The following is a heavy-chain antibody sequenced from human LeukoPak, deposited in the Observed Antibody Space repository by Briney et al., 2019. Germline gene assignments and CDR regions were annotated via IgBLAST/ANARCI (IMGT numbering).Heavy chain of an antibody. Sequence: GESLKISCKGSGYSFTSYWIGWVRQMPGKGLEWVANIKEDGTENNLVDSVKGRFTISRDNTKNLLFLEMNNLRGDDTAIYYCVRESRPGGAMGLYHNLDYWGQGTLVAVSS. D-gene: IGHD1-1*01. J-gene: IGHJ4*02. CDR1: GYSFTSYW. V-gene: IGHV3-7*01. CDR2: IKEDGTEN. CDR3: VRESRPGGAMGLYHNLDY.